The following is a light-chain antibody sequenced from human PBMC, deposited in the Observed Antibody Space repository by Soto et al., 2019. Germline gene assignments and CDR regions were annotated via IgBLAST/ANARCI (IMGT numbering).Light chain of an antibody. Sequence: IRMTQSPSSLSASIGDRVTITCRASQGVSSYLDWYQQKPGQAPKLLIFAASSLQSGVPSRFSGSGTGTDFTLTISDLQPEDFAVYYCHQRQSWPPTFGPGTKV. J-gene: IGKJ1*01. CDR1: QGVSSY. CDR3: HQRQSWPPT. CDR2: AAS. V-gene: IGKV1-39*01.